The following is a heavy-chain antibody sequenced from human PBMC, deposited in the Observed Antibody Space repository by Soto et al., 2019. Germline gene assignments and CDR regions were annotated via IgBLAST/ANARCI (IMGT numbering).Heavy chain of an antibody. J-gene: IGHJ5*02. CDR2: MNPNSGTT. CDR3: ARGLRNPTAAGNWFDP. Sequence: ASVKVSCKASGYTFTGYYMHWVRQAPGQGLEWIGWMNPNSGTTGYAQKFQVRVTMTRNTSISTAYMELSSLRSEDTAVYFCARGLRNPTAAGNWFDPWGQGTLVTVSS. CDR1: GYTFTGYY. D-gene: IGHD6-13*01. V-gene: IGHV1-8*02.